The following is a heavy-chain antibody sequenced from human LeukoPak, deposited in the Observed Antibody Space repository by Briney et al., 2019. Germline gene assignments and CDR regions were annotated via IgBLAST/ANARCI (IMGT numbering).Heavy chain of an antibody. J-gene: IGHJ4*02. CDR2: VTGTGDPGICGSK. D-gene: IGHD2-2*01. Sequence: GGSLRLSCAASGFTFSSYAMNWVRQAPGKGLEWVSGVTGTGDPGICGSKNYADSVKGRFTISRDDSKNTLYLQMSSLTVEDTAIYYCVKDLEDCIRTSCREPPYYFDYWGQGTLVTVSS. CDR3: VKDLEDCIRTSCREPPYYFDY. V-gene: IGHV3-23*01. CDR1: GFTFSSYA.